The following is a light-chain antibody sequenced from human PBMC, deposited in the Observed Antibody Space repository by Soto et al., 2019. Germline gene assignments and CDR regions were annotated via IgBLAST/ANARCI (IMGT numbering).Light chain of an antibody. CDR1: SSDIGTYNS. CDR3: TSYTTSSTLV. V-gene: IGLV2-14*01. Sequence: QSALTQPVSVSGSPGQSITISCTGTSSDIGTYNSVSWYQQHAGKVPKLMIYDVTNRPSGVSDRFSGSKSGNTASLTISGLQAEDEADYYCTSYTTSSTLVFGGGTKLTVL. J-gene: IGLJ2*01. CDR2: DVT.